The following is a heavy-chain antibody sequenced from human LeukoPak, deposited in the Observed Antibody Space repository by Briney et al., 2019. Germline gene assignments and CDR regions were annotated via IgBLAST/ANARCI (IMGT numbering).Heavy chain of an antibody. D-gene: IGHD2-8*01. CDR2: ISYDGTNK. CDR3: CLLIDYYYSGMDV. J-gene: IGHJ6*02. CDR1: GFTFTSYT. Sequence: PGGSLRLSCAASGFTFTSYTMHWVRQAPGKGLEWVAFISYDGTNKYYADSVKGRFTISRDNSKNTLYLQMNSLRAEDTAVYYCCLLIDYYYSGMDVWGQGTTVTVSS. V-gene: IGHV3-30-3*01.